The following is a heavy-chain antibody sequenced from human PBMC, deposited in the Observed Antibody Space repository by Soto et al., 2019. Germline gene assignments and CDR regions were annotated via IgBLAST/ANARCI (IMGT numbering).Heavy chain of an antibody. D-gene: IGHD3-3*01. CDR2: IHNSVTT. J-gene: IGHJ4*01. CDR3: AREGYYESLWGSQN. Sequence: QVQLQESGPGLVKPSQTLSLTCTVSGDSVNNGGYYWTWIRQFSGKGLEGIGFIHNSVTTYYNPSRSSRLTISIDTSKNQFSLNLRSVTAADTAIYFCAREGYYESLWGSQNWGQGT. CDR1: GDSVNNGGYY. V-gene: IGHV4-31*03.